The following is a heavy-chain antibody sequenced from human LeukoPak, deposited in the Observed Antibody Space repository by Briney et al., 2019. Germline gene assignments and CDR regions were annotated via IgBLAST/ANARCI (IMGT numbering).Heavy chain of an antibody. CDR3: AKGGRGTAHFDY. J-gene: IGHJ4*02. CDR1: GFTFSSYA. CDR2: ISYDGSNK. V-gene: IGHV3-30-3*01. Sequence: SGGSLRLSCAASGFTFSSYAMHWVRQAPGKGLEWVAVISYDGSNKYYADSVKGRFTISRDNSKNTLYLQMNSLRAEDTAVYYCAKGGRGTAHFDYWGQGTLVTVSS. D-gene: IGHD1-26*01.